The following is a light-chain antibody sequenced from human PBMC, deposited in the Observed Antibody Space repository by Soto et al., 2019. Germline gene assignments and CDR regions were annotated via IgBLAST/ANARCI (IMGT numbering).Light chain of an antibody. J-gene: IGKJ1*01. CDR2: KAS. V-gene: IGKV1-5*03. CDR1: QSSSSW. CDR3: QQYNSYPRT. Sequence: DIQMNQSPSTLSATVRDKVTITCRTSQSSSSWLAWYEQKPGKAPKLLIYKASSLESGVPSRFSGSGSGTEFTLTLSSLQPDDFATYYCQQYNSYPRTFGQGTKVDVK.